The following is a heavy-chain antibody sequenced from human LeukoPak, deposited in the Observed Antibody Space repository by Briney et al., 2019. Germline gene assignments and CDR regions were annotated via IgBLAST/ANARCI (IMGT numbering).Heavy chain of an antibody. J-gene: IGHJ6*03. V-gene: IGHV4-59*01. D-gene: IGHD2-15*01. CDR1: GGSLSNYY. CDR3: ARLDCSGGSCYSHYYYYMDV. Sequence: PSETLSLTCTVSGGSLSNYYWSWIRQPPGKGLEWIADIYYSGSTNYNPSLKSRVTISVDTPKNQFSLKLSSVTAADTAVYYCARLDCSGGSCYSHYYYYMDVWGIGTTVTVSS. CDR2: IYYSGST.